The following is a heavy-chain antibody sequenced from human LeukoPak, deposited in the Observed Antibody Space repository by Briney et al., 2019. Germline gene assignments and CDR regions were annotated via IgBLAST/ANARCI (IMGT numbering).Heavy chain of an antibody. CDR2: INPSGGST. Sequence: ASVRVSCKASGYTFTSYYMHWVRQAPGQGLEWMGIINPSGGSTNYAQKFQGRVTMTRDISTSTVYMELSSLRSEDTAVYYCARVRVEGVAVDYWGQGTLVTVSS. D-gene: IGHD2-15*01. J-gene: IGHJ4*02. V-gene: IGHV1-46*01. CDR1: GYTFTSYY. CDR3: ARVRVEGVAVDY.